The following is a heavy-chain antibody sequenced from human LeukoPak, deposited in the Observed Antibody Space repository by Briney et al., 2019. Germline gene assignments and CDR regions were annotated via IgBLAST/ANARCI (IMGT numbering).Heavy chain of an antibody. V-gene: IGHV4-39*01. CDR2: IYYSGST. J-gene: IGHJ3*02. CDR1: GDSISSNSYY. D-gene: IGHD2-2*01. Sequence: SKTLSLTCTVSGDSISSNSYYWGWIRQPPGKGLEWIGSIYYSGSTYYNPSLKSRVVISVDTSKNQFSLKLNSVTAADTAVYYCARRTIVEPTAFVFDIWGQGTMVTVSS. CDR3: ARRTIVEPTAFVFDI.